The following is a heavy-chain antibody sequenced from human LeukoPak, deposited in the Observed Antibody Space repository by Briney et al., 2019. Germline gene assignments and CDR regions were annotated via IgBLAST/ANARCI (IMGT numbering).Heavy chain of an antibody. J-gene: IGHJ3*02. CDR3: ARDRDAFDI. V-gene: IGHV3-23*01. Sequence: PGGSLRLSCAASGFTFSTFAMSWVRQAPGKGLEWVAATTDSGVDTYYADSVKGRFTISRDNSKNSLYLQMNSLRANDTAEYYCARDRDAFDIWGQGTMVTVSS. CDR2: TTDSGVDT. CDR1: GFTFSTFA.